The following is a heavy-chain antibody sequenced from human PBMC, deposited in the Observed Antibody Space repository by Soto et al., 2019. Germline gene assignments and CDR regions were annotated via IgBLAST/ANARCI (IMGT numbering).Heavy chain of an antibody. V-gene: IGHV1-46*03. J-gene: IGHJ6*02. D-gene: IGHD6-19*01. CDR2: ITPSGGST. CDR3: ARGNTGWSVRYYYGMDV. CDR1: GYTFTSYY. Sequence: QVQLVQSGAEVKKPGASVKVSGKASGYTFTSYYMHWVRQAPGQGLEWMGIITPSGGSTSYAQNFQGRVTMTRDTSTSTVYMELSSLISEDTAVYYCARGNTGWSVRYYYGMDVWGQGTTVTVSS.